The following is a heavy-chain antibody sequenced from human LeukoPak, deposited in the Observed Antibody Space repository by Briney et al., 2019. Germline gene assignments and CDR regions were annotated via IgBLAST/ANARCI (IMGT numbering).Heavy chain of an antibody. V-gene: IGHV3-9*01. Sequence: GGSLRLSCAASGFTFDDYAMHWVRQAPGKGLEWVSGISWNSGSIGYADSVKGRFTISRDNAKNSLYLQMNSLRAEDTAVYYCSSGYDAYYFDYWGQGTLVTVSS. D-gene: IGHD5-12*01. J-gene: IGHJ4*02. CDR3: SSGYDAYYFDY. CDR2: ISWNSGSI. CDR1: GFTFDDYA.